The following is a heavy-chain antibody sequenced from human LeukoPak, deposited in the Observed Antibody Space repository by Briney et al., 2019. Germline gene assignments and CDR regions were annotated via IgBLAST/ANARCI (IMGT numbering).Heavy chain of an antibody. V-gene: IGHV3-21*06. CDR3: ASGLLSSWTPDY. D-gene: IGHD6-13*01. CDR1: GFTFNNYN. J-gene: IGHJ4*02. Sequence: GGSLRLSCAASGFTFNNYNMNWVRQAPGKAMEWVSSITSSSSYIFYADSVKGRFTISRDNAKNSLYLQMNSLRAEDTAVYYCASGLLSSWTPDYWGQGTLVTVSS. CDR2: ITSSSSYI.